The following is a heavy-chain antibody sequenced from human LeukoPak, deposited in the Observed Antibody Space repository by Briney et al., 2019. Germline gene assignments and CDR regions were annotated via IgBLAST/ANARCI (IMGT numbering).Heavy chain of an antibody. CDR1: GFTFSSYA. J-gene: IGHJ4*02. Sequence: PGGSLRLSCAASGFTFSSYAMSWVRQSPGKGLESVSAISGSGGSTYYADSVEGRFTIYRDNSKNTLYLQMNSLRAGDTAVYYCAHHFYDSSGPFEYWGQGTLVTVSS. D-gene: IGHD3-22*01. V-gene: IGHV3-23*01. CDR2: ISGSGGST. CDR3: AHHFYDSSGPFEY.